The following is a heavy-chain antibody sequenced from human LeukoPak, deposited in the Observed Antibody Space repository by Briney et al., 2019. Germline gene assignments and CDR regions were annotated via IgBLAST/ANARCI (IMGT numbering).Heavy chain of an antibody. V-gene: IGHV3-21*01. CDR2: ISTSSSYI. CDR3: AKQSSGYSSSWYAYYFDY. Sequence: PGGSLRLSCVASGFTFSGYSMSWVRQAPGKGLEWVSSISTSSSYIYYADSVKGRFTISRDNAKNSLYLQMNSLRAEDTAVYYCAKQSSGYSSSWYAYYFDYWGQGTLVTVSS. D-gene: IGHD6-13*01. J-gene: IGHJ4*02. CDR1: GFTFSGYS.